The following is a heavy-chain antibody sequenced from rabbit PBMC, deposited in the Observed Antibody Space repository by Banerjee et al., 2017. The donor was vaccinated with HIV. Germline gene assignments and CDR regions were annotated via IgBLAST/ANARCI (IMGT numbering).Heavy chain of an antibody. J-gene: IGHJ4*01. CDR3: ARAYVDGSVGVWNL. D-gene: IGHD5-1*01. CDR2: IYAGSSGTT. Sequence: QSLEESGGGLVKPGASLTLTCTASGFSFSNKYVMCWVRQAPGKGLEWIACIYAGSSGTTEYASWAKGRFTISKTSSTTVTLQMTSLTVADTATYFCARAYVDGSVGVWNLWGQGTLVTVS. CDR1: GFSFSNKYV. V-gene: IGHV1S40*01.